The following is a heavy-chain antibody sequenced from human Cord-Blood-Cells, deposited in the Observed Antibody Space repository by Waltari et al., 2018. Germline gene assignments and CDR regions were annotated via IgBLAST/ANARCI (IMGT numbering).Heavy chain of an antibody. CDR1: GYTFTSYG. V-gene: IGHV1-18*01. Sequence: QVQLVQSGAEVKKPGASVKVSCKASGYTFTSYGISWVRQAPGQGLEWMGWISAYNGNTNYAQKLQGRVTMTTDTSTSTAYMGLRSLRSDDTAVYYCARDGTRRGLGQLVQTRTFDYWGQGTLVTVSS. J-gene: IGHJ4*02. CDR2: ISAYNGNT. D-gene: IGHD6-6*01. CDR3: ARDGTRRGLGQLVQTRTFDY.